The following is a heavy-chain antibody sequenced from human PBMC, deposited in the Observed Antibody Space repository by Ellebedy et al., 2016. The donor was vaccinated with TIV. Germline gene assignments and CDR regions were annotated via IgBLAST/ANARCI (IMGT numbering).Heavy chain of an antibody. CDR3: ARHRKGSGYYGLYYFDY. CDR2: VYYSGNT. Sequence: SETLSLXCTVSGGSISSPRYYWGWIRQSPGKGLEGIASVYYSGNTDYNPSLRSRVSISADTSKKQFFLDLSSVTAADTAVYYCARHRKGSGYYGLYYFDYWGQGTLVTVSS. CDR1: GGSISSPRYY. J-gene: IGHJ4*02. D-gene: IGHD5-12*01. V-gene: IGHV4-39*01.